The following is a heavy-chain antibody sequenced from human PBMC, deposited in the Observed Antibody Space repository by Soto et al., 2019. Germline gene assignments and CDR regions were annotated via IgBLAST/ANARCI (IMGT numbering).Heavy chain of an antibody. CDR3: AKRISGWYEIDY. CDR1: GFTFSGYA. CDR2: ITGGGGSS. Sequence: EVQLLESGGGLVQPGGSLRLSCVASGFTFSGYAMTWVRQAPGKGLEWVSAITGGGGSSYYADSVKGRFTISRDNSKNTLYLQMNRPRAEDTAVYYCAKRISGWYEIDYWGQGTLVTVSS. J-gene: IGHJ4*02. D-gene: IGHD6-19*01. V-gene: IGHV3-23*01.